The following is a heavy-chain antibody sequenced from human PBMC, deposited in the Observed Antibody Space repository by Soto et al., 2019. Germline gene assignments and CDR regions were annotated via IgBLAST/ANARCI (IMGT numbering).Heavy chain of an antibody. CDR3: ARDVRLITMVRGVIIPFDY. V-gene: IGHV1-18*01. D-gene: IGHD3-10*01. CDR2: ISAYNGNT. Sequence: ASVKVSCKASGYTFTSYGISWVRQAPGQGLEWMGWISAYNGNTNYAQKLQGRVTMTTDTSTSTAYMELRSLRSDDTAVYYCARDVRLITMVRGVIIPFDYWGQGTLVTVYS. J-gene: IGHJ4*02. CDR1: GYTFTSYG.